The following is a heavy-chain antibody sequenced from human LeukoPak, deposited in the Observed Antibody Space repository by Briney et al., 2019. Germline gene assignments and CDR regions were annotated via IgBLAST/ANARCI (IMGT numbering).Heavy chain of an antibody. J-gene: IGHJ4*02. CDR3: ATHFRTPDY. Sequence: NTSETLSLTCTVSGGSISSGAYYWSWIRQHPGKGLEWIGYISYSGSTYYNPSLKSRVTISVDMSKNQFSLKLSSVTAADTAVYYCATHFRTPDYWGQGTLVTVSS. CDR1: GGSISSGAYY. CDR2: ISYSGST. V-gene: IGHV4-31*03. D-gene: IGHD1-14*01.